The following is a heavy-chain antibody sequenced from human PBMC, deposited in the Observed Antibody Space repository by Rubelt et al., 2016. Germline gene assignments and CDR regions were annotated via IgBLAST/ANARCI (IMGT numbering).Heavy chain of an antibody. CDR2: INAGNGNT. CDR1: GYTFTSYS. J-gene: IGHJ4*02. V-gene: IGHV1-3*01. Sequence: EVKKPGASVKVSCKASGYTFTSYSMHWVRQAPGQKLEWMGWINAGNGNTKYSQKFQGRVTITRDTSASTAYMELSSLTSEDTAVYYCARDQYNWNVFDYWGQGTLVTVSS. CDR3: ARDQYNWNVFDY. D-gene: IGHD1-20*01.